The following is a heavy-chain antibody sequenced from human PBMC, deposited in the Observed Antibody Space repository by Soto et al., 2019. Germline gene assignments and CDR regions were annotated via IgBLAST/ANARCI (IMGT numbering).Heavy chain of an antibody. J-gene: IGHJ6*02. V-gene: IGHV3-23*01. CDR1: GFAFNSYG. Sequence: EVQLLESGGGLVQPGGSLRLSCATSGFAFNSYGMTWVRQAPGQGLEWVSGISVSGGSTYYADSVKGRFTISRDNSKNTVYLQLNSLRVDDTAVYYCANARGRYYFYGMDVWGQGTTVTVSS. D-gene: IGHD1-26*01. CDR2: ISVSGGST. CDR3: ANARGRYYFYGMDV.